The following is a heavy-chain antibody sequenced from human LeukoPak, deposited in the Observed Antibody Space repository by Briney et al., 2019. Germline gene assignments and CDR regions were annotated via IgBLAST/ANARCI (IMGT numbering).Heavy chain of an antibody. D-gene: IGHD3-10*01. V-gene: IGHV3-23*01. Sequence: GGSLRLSCAASGFTLSSFAMSWAPQAQGKGLEWVSAISGSGGSTYYADSVKGRFTISRDNSKNTLYLQMNSLRAEDTAVYYCAKDPLWFGELFNWFDPWGQGTLVTVSS. CDR1: GFTLSSFA. J-gene: IGHJ5*02. CDR2: ISGSGGST. CDR3: AKDPLWFGELFNWFDP.